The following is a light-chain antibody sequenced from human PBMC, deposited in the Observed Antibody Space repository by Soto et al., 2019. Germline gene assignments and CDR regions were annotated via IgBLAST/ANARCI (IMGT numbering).Light chain of an antibody. Sequence: QPVLTQPPSASGTPAQWVTISCSGSSFNIGSQYVYWYQQLPGEAPKLLLFSNNQRPSGVPDRFSGSKSGTSASLVISGLRYEDEADYYCATWDDSLSGPVFGGGTKLTVL. CDR3: ATWDDSLSGPV. CDR1: SFNIGSQY. CDR2: SNN. J-gene: IGLJ2*01. V-gene: IGLV1-47*02.